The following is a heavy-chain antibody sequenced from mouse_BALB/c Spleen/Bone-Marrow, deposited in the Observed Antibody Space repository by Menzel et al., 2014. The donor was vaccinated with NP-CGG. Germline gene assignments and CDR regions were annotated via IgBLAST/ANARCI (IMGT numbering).Heavy chain of an antibody. CDR1: GFTFSDYY. V-gene: IGHV5-4*02. CDR2: ISDGGTYT. D-gene: IGHD3-3*01. Sequence: DVMLVESGGGLVKPGGSLKLSCAASGFTFSDYYMYWVRQTPEKRLEWVATISDGGTYTYYPDSVRGRFTISRDNAKNNLYLQMSSLKSEDTAIYYCAGTWEAMDYWGQGTSVTVSS. CDR3: AGTWEAMDY. J-gene: IGHJ4*01.